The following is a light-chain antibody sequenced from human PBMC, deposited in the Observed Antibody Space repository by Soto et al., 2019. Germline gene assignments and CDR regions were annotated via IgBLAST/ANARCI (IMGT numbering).Light chain of an antibody. Sequence: DIPMTQSPSSLSASVGDRVTITCRASQGISNYLAWYQQKPVKVPKLLIYAASTLQSGVPSRFSGSGSGTDFTLTISSLQPEDVATEYCQKYNSPLYILGQGTKLEI. CDR1: QGISNY. CDR3: QKYNSPLYI. CDR2: AAS. J-gene: IGKJ2*01. V-gene: IGKV1-27*01.